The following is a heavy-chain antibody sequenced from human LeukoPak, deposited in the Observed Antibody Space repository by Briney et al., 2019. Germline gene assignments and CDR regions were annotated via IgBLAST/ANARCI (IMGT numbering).Heavy chain of an antibody. CDR2: INHTGST. Sequence: PSETLSLTCAVYGGSFSGYYWSWIRQPPGKGLEWIGEINHTGSTNYNPSLKSRVTISVDTSKNQSSLKLSSVTAADTAVCYCARVLLAVAGTDYFDYWGQGTLVTVSS. J-gene: IGHJ4*02. CDR1: GGSFSGYY. V-gene: IGHV4-34*01. CDR3: ARVLLAVAGTDYFDY. D-gene: IGHD6-19*01.